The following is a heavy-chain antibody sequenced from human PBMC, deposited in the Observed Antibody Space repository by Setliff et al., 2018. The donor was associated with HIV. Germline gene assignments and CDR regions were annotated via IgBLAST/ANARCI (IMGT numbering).Heavy chain of an antibody. CDR3: ARGRKRDGYNFYYYYMDV. J-gene: IGHJ6*03. Sequence: SETLSLTCNVSGGSIRSSSYYWGWIRQPPGKGLEWIGSIYYRGSTYYNPSLKSRLTISVDTSKNHFSLKLTSVTAADTAVYYCARGRKRDGYNFYYYYMDVWDKGTTVTVSS. CDR2: IYYRGST. CDR1: GGSIRSSSYY. D-gene: IGHD5-12*01. V-gene: IGHV4-39*07.